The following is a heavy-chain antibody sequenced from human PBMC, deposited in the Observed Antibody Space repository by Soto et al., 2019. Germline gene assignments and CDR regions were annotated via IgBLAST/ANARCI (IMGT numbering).Heavy chain of an antibody. CDR1: GFSLSNSGVG. J-gene: IGHJ6*02. Sequence: QITVKESGPTLVKPTQTLTLTCTFSGFSLSNSGVGVAWIRQPLGKALEWLALIYWDDDERYRPSLRSRLTITKDTSKNQVVLTMTNVDPVDTATYFCTHKGGRGAGMDVWGQGTTVTVSS. CDR2: IYWDDDE. D-gene: IGHD2-15*01. CDR3: THKGGRGAGMDV. V-gene: IGHV2-5*02.